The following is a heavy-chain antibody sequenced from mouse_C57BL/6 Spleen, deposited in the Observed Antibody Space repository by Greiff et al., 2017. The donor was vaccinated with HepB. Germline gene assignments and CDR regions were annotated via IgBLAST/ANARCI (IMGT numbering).Heavy chain of an antibody. CDR1: GYTFTDYN. J-gene: IGHJ4*01. Sequence: VQLQQSGPELVKPGASVKMSCKASGYTFTDYNMHWVKQSHGKSLEWIGYINPNNGGTSYNQKFKGKATLTVNKSSSTAYMELRSLTSEDSAVYYCAREGGWFYYYAMDYWGQGTSVTVSS. D-gene: IGHD2-3*01. CDR2: INPNNGGT. CDR3: AREGGWFYYYAMDY. V-gene: IGHV1-22*01.